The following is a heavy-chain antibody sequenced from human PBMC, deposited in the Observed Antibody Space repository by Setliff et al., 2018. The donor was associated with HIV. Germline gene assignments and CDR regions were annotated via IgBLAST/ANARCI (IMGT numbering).Heavy chain of an antibody. Sequence: GGSLRLSCAASGFTFSSYAMSWVRQAPGKGLEWVSAISGSGGSTYYADSVKGRFTISRDNSKNTLYLQMNSLRAEDTAVYYCAKDLWRYYNSGSFYMDVWGKGTTVTVSS. CDR3: AKDLWRYYNSGSFYMDV. J-gene: IGHJ6*03. CDR2: ISGSGGST. V-gene: IGHV3-23*01. D-gene: IGHD3-10*01. CDR1: GFTFSSYA.